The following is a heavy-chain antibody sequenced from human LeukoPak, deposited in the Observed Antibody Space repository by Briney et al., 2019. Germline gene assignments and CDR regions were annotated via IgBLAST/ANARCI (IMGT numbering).Heavy chain of an antibody. CDR2: ITYDGSNK. Sequence: PGGSLRLSCAASGFTFSSYAMHWVRQAPGKGLEWVAVITYDGSNKYYADSVKGRFTISRDNSKNTLYLQMNSLRAEDTAVYYCARALPQLRFLEWLFDYWGQGTLVTVSS. CDR3: ARALPQLRFLEWLFDY. V-gene: IGHV3-30-3*01. CDR1: GFTFSSYA. D-gene: IGHD3-3*01. J-gene: IGHJ4*02.